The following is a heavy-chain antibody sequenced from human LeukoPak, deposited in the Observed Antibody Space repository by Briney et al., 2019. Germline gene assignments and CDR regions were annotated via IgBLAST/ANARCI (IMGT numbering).Heavy chain of an antibody. J-gene: IGHJ5*02. D-gene: IGHD6-13*01. Sequence: GGSLRLSCAASGFTFDDYAMHWVRQAPGKGLEWVSGISWNSGSIGYADSVKGRFTVSRDNAKNSLYLQMNSLRAEDTALYYCAKALTLGSSSAFDPWGQGTLVTVSS. CDR3: AKALTLGSSSAFDP. V-gene: IGHV3-9*01. CDR2: ISWNSGSI. CDR1: GFTFDDYA.